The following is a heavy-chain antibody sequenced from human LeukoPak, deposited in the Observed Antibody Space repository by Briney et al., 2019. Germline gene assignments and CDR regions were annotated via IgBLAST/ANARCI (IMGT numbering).Heavy chain of an antibody. CDR2: ISAYNGNT. D-gene: IGHD3-9*01. CDR1: GYTFTSYG. J-gene: IGHJ4*02. V-gene: IGHV1-18*04. Sequence: ASVKVSCKASGYTFTSYGISWVRQAPGQGLEWMGWISAYNGNTNYAQKLQGRVTMTTDTSTSTAYMELRSLRSDDTAVYYCARVLRYFDWLLGSHPFDDWSQGTLVTVSS. CDR3: ARVLRYFDWLLGSHPFDD.